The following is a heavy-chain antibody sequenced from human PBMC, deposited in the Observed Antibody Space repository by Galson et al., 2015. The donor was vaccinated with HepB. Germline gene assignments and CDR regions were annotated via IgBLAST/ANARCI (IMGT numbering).Heavy chain of an antibody. J-gene: IGHJ5*02. CDR2: IIPIFGTA. Sequence: SVKVSCKASGGTFSSYAISWVRRAPGQGLEWMGGIIPIFGTASYAQKFQGRVTITADESTSTAYMELSSLRSEDTAVYYCAREGRATYDSSGYYYSEWFDPWGQGTLVTVSS. CDR3: AREGRATYDSSGYYYSEWFDP. CDR1: GGTFSSYA. V-gene: IGHV1-69*13. D-gene: IGHD3-22*01.